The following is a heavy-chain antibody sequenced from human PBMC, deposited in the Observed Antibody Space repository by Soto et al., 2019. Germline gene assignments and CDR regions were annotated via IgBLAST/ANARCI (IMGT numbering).Heavy chain of an antibody. V-gene: IGHV3-74*01. Sequence: EVQLVESGGGLVQPGGSLRLSCAASGFTFSSYWMHWVRQAPGKGLVWVSRINSDGSSTSYADSVKGRFTISRDSAKNTLYLQMNSLRAEDTAVYYCARPYGDYAGYFDLWGRGTLVTASS. D-gene: IGHD4-17*01. CDR3: ARPYGDYAGYFDL. J-gene: IGHJ2*01. CDR1: GFTFSSYW. CDR2: INSDGSST.